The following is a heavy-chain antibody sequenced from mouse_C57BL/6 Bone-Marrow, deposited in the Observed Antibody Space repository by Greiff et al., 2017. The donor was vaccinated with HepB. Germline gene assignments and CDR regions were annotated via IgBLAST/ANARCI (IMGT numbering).Heavy chain of an antibody. V-gene: IGHV1-77*01. CDR1: GYTFTDYY. J-gene: IGHJ3*01. Sequence: VHLVESGAELVKPGASVKISCKASGYTFTDYYINWVKQRPGQGLEWIGKIGPGSGSTYYNQKFKDKATLTADKSSSTAYMQLSSLTYEDSAVYYCARLRGPWFAYWGQGTLVTVSA. CDR3: ARLRGPWFAY. CDR2: IGPGSGST.